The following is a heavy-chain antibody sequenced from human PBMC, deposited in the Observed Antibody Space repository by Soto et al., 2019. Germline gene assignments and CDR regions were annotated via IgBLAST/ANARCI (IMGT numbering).Heavy chain of an antibody. Sequence: EVRLVESGGGWVQPGGSLGLSCAAFGFTVSINYMTWVRLAPGKGLEWVSLVYSGGATHYAASVKGRFTISTHSSQNTLFLQMNSLRTEDTATYYCVRGRYGSEIHWGQGTKVTVSS. J-gene: IGHJ4*02. V-gene: IGHV3-53*04. CDR1: GFTVSINY. CDR2: VYSGGAT. D-gene: IGHD3-10*01. CDR3: VRGRYGSEIH.